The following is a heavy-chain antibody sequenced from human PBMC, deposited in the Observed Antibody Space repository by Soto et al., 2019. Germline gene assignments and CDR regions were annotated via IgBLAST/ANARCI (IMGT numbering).Heavy chain of an antibody. CDR3: AHRLTATAFDI. Sequence: QITLKESGPTLVKPTQTLTLTCTFSGFSLSTSGVAVGWIRQPPGKALEWLALIYWDDDKRYSPSMKGRLTITRDTSKTQVVLIMTNMDPEDTATYYCAHRLTATAFDIWGQGTMVTVSS. CDR2: IYWDDDK. V-gene: IGHV2-5*02. CDR1: GFSLSTSGVA. D-gene: IGHD2-21*02. J-gene: IGHJ3*02.